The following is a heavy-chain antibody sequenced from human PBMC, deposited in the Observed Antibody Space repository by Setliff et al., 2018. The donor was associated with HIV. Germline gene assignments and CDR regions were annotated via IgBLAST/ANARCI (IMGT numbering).Heavy chain of an antibody. D-gene: IGHD4-17*01. J-gene: IGHJ6*03. CDR3: ARSRGGTTRGYMDV. V-gene: IGHV4-59*08. CDR2: ISYSGNT. CDR1: GGSISNYY. Sequence: SETLSLTCNVSGGSISNYYWTWMRQPPGKGLEWIAYISYSGNTNYHPALRSRVTISVDTSTKQFSLKLSSVTAADTAVYFCARSRGGTTRGYMDVWGKGTTVTVSS.